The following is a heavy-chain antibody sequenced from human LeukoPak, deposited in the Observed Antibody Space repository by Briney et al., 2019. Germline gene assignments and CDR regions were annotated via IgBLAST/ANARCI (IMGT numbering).Heavy chain of an antibody. CDR2: IYYSGST. CDR3: ARAALSKSVGAKGYYYGMDV. D-gene: IGHD1-26*01. J-gene: IGHJ6*02. CDR1: GGSISSYY. V-gene: IGHV4-59*01. Sequence: SETLSLTCTVSGGSISSYYWSWLRQPPGKGLEWIGYIYYSGSTNYNPSLKSRVTISVDTSKNQFSLKLSSVTAADTAVYYCARAALSKSVGAKGYYYGMDVWGQGTTVTVSS.